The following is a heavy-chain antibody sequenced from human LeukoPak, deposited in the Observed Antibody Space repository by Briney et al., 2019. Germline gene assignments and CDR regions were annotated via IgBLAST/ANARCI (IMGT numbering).Heavy chain of an antibody. D-gene: IGHD4-17*01. V-gene: IGHV3-74*01. J-gene: IGHJ4*02. CDR3: TRERYFGDYPDY. CDR2: INTDGTST. CDR1: GFTFSGFW. Sequence: GGSLRLSCAASGFTFSGFWMHWVRQTPGRGLVWVSRINTDGTSTYYADSVRGRFTISRDNAKNTLYLQMNSLRAEDTAVYYCTRERYFGDYPDYWGQGTLVTVSS.